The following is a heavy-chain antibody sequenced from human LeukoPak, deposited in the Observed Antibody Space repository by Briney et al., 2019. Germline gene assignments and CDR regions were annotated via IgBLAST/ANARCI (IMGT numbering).Heavy chain of an antibody. J-gene: IGHJ4*02. Sequence: SETLSLTCAVSGGSISSSNWWSWVRQPPGKGLEWIGEIYHSGSTNYNPSLKSRVTISVDKSKNQFSLRLSSVTAADTAVYYCARQRDYYDTSGYDYFDYWGQGTLVTVSS. CDR3: ARQRDYYDTSGYDYFDY. CDR1: GGSISSSNW. CDR2: IYHSGST. V-gene: IGHV4-4*02. D-gene: IGHD3-22*01.